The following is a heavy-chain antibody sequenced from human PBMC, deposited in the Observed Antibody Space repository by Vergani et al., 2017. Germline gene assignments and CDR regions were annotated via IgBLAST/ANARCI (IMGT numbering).Heavy chain of an antibody. CDR1: GYSISSGYY. J-gene: IGHJ6*02. D-gene: IGHD2-2*01. CDR3: ARHGGPAPITRYYYGMDV. CDR2: IYHSGST. Sequence: QVQLQESGPGLVKSSETLSLTCAVSGYSISSGYYWGWIRQPPGKGLEWIGSIYHSGSTYYNPSLKSRVTISVDTSKNQFSLKLSSVTAADTAVYYCARHGGPAPITRYYYGMDVWGQGTTVTVSS. V-gene: IGHV4-38-2*01.